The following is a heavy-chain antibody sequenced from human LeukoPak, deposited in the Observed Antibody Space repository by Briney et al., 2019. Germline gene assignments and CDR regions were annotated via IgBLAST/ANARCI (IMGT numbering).Heavy chain of an antibody. J-gene: IGHJ3*02. CDR3: VKDQSIAAAGTHAFDI. CDR1: GFTFSSYA. CDR2: ISSNGGST. V-gene: IGHV3-64D*09. Sequence: GGSLRLSRSASGFTFSSYAMHWVRQAPGKGLEYVSAISSNGGSTYYADSVKGRFTISRDNSKNTLYLQMSSLRAEDTAVYYCVKDQSIAAAGTHAFDIWGQGTMVTVSS. D-gene: IGHD6-13*01.